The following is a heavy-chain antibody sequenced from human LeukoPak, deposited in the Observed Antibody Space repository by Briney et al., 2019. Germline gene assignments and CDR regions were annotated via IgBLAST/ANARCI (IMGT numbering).Heavy chain of an antibody. CDR3: ARHGENPTPEYYYYYYMDV. CDR2: IYHSGST. Sequence: KPSETLSLTCAVSGYSISSGYYWGWIRQPPGKGLEWIGSIYHSGSTYYNPSLKSRVTISVDTSKNQFSLKLSSVTAADTVVYYCARHGENPTPEYYYYYYMDVWGKGTTVTVSS. J-gene: IGHJ6*03. D-gene: IGHD1-14*01. V-gene: IGHV4-38-2*01. CDR1: GYSISSGYY.